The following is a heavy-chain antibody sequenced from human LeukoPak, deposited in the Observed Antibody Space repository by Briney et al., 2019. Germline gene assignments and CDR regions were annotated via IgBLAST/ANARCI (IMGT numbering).Heavy chain of an antibody. V-gene: IGHV4-39*01. CDR3: ASPPRYSSKFHDAFDI. CDR2: IYYSGST. Sequence: SETLSLTCTVSGGSISSSSYYWGWIRQPPGKGLEWIGSIYYSGSTYYNPSLKSRVTISVDTSKNQFSLKLSSVTAADTAVYYCASPPRYSSKFHDAFDIWGQGTMVTVSS. J-gene: IGHJ3*02. D-gene: IGHD6-19*01. CDR1: GGSISSSSYY.